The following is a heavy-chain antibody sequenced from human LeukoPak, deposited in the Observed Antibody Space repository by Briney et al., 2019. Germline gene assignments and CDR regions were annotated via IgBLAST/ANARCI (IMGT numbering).Heavy chain of an antibody. CDR1: GGTFSSYA. D-gene: IGHD3-22*01. Sequence: ASVKVSCKASGGTFSSYAISWVRQAPGQGLEWMGGIIPIFGTANYAQKFQGRVTITADESTSTAYMELSSLTSEDTAVYYCASGWWDYDSSGYYYWGQGTLVTVSS. CDR2: IIPIFGTA. J-gene: IGHJ4*02. V-gene: IGHV1-69*13. CDR3: ASGWWDYDSSGYYY.